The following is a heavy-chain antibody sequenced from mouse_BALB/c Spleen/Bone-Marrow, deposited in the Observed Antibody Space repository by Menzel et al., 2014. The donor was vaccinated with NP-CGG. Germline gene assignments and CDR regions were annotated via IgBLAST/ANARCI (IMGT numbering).Heavy chain of an antibody. CDR1: GYTFTNYY. Sequence: QVQLQQPGAELVKPGASVKLSCKASGYTFTNYYIYWVKQRPGQGLEWIGEINPSNGSTNFNEKFKSKATLTVDKSSSTAKMQLSSLTSEDSAVYYCTRVDFPYYYVMDYWGQGTSVTVSS. CDR3: TRVDFPYYYVMDY. J-gene: IGHJ4*01. D-gene: IGHD2-4*01. V-gene: IGHV1S81*02. CDR2: INPSNGST.